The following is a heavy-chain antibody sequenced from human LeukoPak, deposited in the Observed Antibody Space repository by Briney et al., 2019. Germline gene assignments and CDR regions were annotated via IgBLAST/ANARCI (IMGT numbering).Heavy chain of an antibody. CDR3: ARGASGGIAAAGTGRYFDY. V-gene: IGHV4-34*01. CDR1: GFTFSSFT. D-gene: IGHD6-13*01. J-gene: IGHJ4*02. CDR2: INHSGST. Sequence: GSLRLSCAASGFTFSSFTMNWIRQPPGKGLEWIGEINHSGSTNYNPSLKSRVTISVDTSKNQFSLKLSSVTAADTAVYYCARGASGGIAAAGTGRYFDYWGQGTLVTVSS.